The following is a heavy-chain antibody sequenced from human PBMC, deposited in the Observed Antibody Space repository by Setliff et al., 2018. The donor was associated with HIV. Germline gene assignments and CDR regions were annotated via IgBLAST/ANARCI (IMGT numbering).Heavy chain of an antibody. Sequence: SETLSLTCSVSGVSLTGYHWSWIRQSAGKELEWIGRMYYTGATDYNPSLRRVTLSIDRSKNQFALEVNSMTAADAAVYYCARSIYGSGTYPLDIWSQGTLVTVSS. CDR2: MYYTGAT. CDR3: ARSIYGSGTYPLDI. CDR1: GVSLTGYH. V-gene: IGHV4-4*07. D-gene: IGHD3-10*01. J-gene: IGHJ4*02.